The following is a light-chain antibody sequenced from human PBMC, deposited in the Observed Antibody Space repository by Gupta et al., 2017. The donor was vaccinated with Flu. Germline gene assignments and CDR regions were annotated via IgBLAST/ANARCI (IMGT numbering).Light chain of an antibody. Sequence: DIQMSQSPSSVSASVGDRATITCRPSQGISSWLAWYQQKPGKATKLLIYAASSLQSGVPSRCSGSGSGTDITLSISSLQPEDVATYYCQQSNSFPITFGQGTRLEIK. CDR1: QGISSW. V-gene: IGKV1D-12*01. CDR2: AAS. J-gene: IGKJ5*01. CDR3: QQSNSFPIT.